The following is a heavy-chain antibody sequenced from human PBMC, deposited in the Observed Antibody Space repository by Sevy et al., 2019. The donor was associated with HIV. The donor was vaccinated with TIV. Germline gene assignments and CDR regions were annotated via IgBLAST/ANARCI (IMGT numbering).Heavy chain of an antibody. CDR1: GFTFSKYS. J-gene: IGHJ4*02. V-gene: IGHV3-23*01. Sequence: GSLRVSCAASGFTFSKYSMSWVRQPPGKGLEWVSTLSFGCGEINYADSVKGRFTISRDNSKSSVYLQMNNLRPEDTAVYYCAREGCTKPHDYWGQGTLVTVSS. CDR2: LSFGCGEI. CDR3: AREGCTKPHDY. D-gene: IGHD2-8*01.